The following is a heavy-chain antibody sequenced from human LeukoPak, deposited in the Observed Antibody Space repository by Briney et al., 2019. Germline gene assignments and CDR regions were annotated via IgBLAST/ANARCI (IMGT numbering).Heavy chain of an antibody. CDR1: GFTFTNYW. D-gene: IGHD6-19*01. J-gene: IGHJ4*02. Sequence: GGSLRLSCAASGFTFTNYWMSWVRQPPGKGLEWVANIRHDESEIYYVDSVKGRSTISRDNAKDSLFLQMNSLRAEDTAVYYCARGPGRSGWDYWGQGALVTVSS. CDR3: ARGPGRSGWDY. V-gene: IGHV3-7*01. CDR2: IRHDESEI.